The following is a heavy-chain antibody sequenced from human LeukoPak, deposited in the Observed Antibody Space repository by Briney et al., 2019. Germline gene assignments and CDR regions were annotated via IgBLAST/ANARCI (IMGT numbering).Heavy chain of an antibody. CDR2: IIPIFGTA. D-gene: IGHD3-22*01. J-gene: IGHJ4*02. V-gene: IGHV1-69*13. Sequence: ASVKVSCKASGGTFSSYAISWVRQAPGQGLEWMGGIIPIFGTANYAQKFQGRVTITADDSTSTAYMELSSLRSEDTAVYYCARSYYDSSGYYDYWGQGTLVTVSS. CDR1: GGTFSSYA. CDR3: ARSYYDSSGYYDY.